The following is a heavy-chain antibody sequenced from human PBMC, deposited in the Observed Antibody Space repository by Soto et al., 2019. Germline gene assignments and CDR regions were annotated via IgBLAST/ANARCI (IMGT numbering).Heavy chain of an antibody. CDR2: VHPDSGGT. CDR1: GYIFTDHL. J-gene: IGHJ4*02. CDR3: ARGAQGFFPVSGIYFYFDH. D-gene: IGHD3-22*01. V-gene: IGHV1-2*02. Sequence: ASVKVSCKTSGYIFTDHLIHWVRQSPGQGLQWVGWVHPDSGGTNVAQAFQDRDTMTADTSITTAYMDLARLRPDDTAIFYCARGAQGFFPVSGIYFYFDHWGQGTPVTVSS.